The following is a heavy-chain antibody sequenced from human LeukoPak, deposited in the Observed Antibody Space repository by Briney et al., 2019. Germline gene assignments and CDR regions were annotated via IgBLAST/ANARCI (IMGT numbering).Heavy chain of an antibody. CDR2: ISWNSGSI. CDR3: AKDMGYYDSSGYVSMGRALDY. Sequence: GGSLRLSCAASGFTFSSYAMTWVRQAPGKGLEWVSGISWNSGSIGYADSVKGRFTISRDNAKNSLYLQMNSLRAEDTALYYCAKDMGYYDSSGYVSMGRALDYWGQGTLVTVSS. J-gene: IGHJ4*02. V-gene: IGHV3-9*01. D-gene: IGHD3-22*01. CDR1: GFTFSSYA.